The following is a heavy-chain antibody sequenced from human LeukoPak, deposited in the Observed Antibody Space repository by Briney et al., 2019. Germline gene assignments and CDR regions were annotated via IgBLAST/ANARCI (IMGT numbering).Heavy chain of an antibody. Sequence: GSLRLSCAASGFTFSSYAMSWVRQAPGKGLEWVSAISGSGGSTYYADSVKGGFTISRDNSKNTLYLQMNSLRAEDTAVYYCAKGQHYYDSSGYYDGYWGQGTLVTVSS. CDR3: AKGQHYYDSSGYYDGY. D-gene: IGHD3-22*01. CDR2: ISGSGGST. CDR1: GFTFSSYA. J-gene: IGHJ4*02. V-gene: IGHV3-23*01.